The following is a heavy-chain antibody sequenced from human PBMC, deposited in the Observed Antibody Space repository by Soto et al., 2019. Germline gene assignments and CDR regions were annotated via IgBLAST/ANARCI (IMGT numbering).Heavy chain of an antibody. V-gene: IGHV5-51*01. J-gene: IGHJ4*02. CDR1: GFTFSSYS. CDR2: IFSSDSSA. Sequence: GESLKSAGKAYGFTFSSYSLGWVRHMPGKGLQWMGNIFSSDSSAKYSPSFVGQVTISVDRSINTAYLQWSSLQASDTAIYYCGTGRGSSWFDYWGPGTLVPVSS. D-gene: IGHD2-2*01. CDR3: GTGRGSSWFDY.